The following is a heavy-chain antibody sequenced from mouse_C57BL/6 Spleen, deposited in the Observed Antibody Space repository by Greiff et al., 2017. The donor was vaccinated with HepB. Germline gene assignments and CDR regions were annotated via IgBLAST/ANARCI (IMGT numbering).Heavy chain of an antibody. CDR3: TRQPLSYYGSKIFDY. D-gene: IGHD1-1*01. J-gene: IGHJ2*01. CDR2: ISSGGDYI. CDR1: GFTFSSYA. V-gene: IGHV5-9-1*02. Sequence: EVNLMESGEGLVKPGGSLKLSCAASGFTFSSYAMSWVRQTPEKRLEWVAYISSGGDYIYYADTVKGRFTISRDNARNTLYLQMSSLKSEDTAMYYCTRQPLSYYGSKIFDYWGQGTTLTVSS.